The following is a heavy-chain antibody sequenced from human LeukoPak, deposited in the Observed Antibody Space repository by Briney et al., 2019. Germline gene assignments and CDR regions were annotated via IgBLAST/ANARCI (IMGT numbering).Heavy chain of an antibody. V-gene: IGHV3-7*01. CDR3: TRGPPRSQTYYFGLFDP. Sequence: GGSLRLSCAASGFTFSRYWMNWVRQAPGKGLEWVANIKEDGSEKYSVDSVMGRFTISRDNAKNSLYLQMNSLRAEDTAVYYCTRGPPRSQTYYFGLFDPWGQGTLVTVSS. CDR2: IKEDGSEK. CDR1: GFTFSRYW. J-gene: IGHJ5*02. D-gene: IGHD3-10*01.